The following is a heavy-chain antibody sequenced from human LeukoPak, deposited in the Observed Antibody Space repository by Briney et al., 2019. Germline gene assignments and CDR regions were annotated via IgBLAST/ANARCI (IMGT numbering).Heavy chain of an antibody. D-gene: IGHD5-24*01. J-gene: IGHJ6*02. Sequence: GGSLRLSCTASAFTFSSYWMHWVRQAPGKGLVWVSHINSGGSSTSYADSVKGRFTISRDNAKNTLYLQMNSLRAEDTAVYYCARGWYYGMDVWGQGTTITVSS. CDR2: INSGGSST. V-gene: IGHV3-74*01. CDR3: ARGWYYGMDV. CDR1: AFTFSSYW.